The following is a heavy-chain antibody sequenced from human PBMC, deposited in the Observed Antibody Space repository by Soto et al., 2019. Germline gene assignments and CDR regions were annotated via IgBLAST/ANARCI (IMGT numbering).Heavy chain of an antibody. V-gene: IGHV3-23*01. CDR2: LGGTSESI. CDR3: VKDKYASSLLRGSWDY. Sequence: SLSLSCAPSGFIFKYRAMNWVRQSPAKVLKCVSHLGGTSESIYYADSLRGRFSISRDNSNNTLYQSLDSLRAEDPAVYYCVKDKYASSLLRGSWDYWGQGILVTVSS. CDR1: GFIFKYRA. D-gene: IGHD6-6*01. J-gene: IGHJ4*02.